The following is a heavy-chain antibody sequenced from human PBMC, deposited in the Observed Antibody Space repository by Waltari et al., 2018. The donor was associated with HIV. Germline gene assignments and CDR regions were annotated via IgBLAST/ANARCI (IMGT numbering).Heavy chain of an antibody. CDR3: AREKTTGTTFHVDY. Sequence: QVQLQESGPGLVKPSETLSPTCAVSGYSLSSGYYVGWIRQPPGRGLEWIGSFYHSWSTYYTPALKSRVTISVDASKNQFSLKLSSVTAADTAVYYCAREKTTGTTFHVDYWGQGTLVTVSS. V-gene: IGHV4-38-2*02. D-gene: IGHD1-1*01. J-gene: IGHJ4*02. CDR1: GYSLSSGYY. CDR2: FYHSWST.